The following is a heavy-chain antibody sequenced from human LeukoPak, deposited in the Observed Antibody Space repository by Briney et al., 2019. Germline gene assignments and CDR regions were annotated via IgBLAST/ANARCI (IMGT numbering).Heavy chain of an antibody. Sequence: PGGSLRLSCAVPGFIVSSNFMSWVRQAPGKGPEWVSVIYTSGITYYADSVRGRFTISRDNSKNTLYLQMDSLTAEDTAVYYCAREDAGGTYSFDYWGQGTLVTVSS. CDR3: AREDAGGTYSFDY. V-gene: IGHV3-66*01. CDR1: GFIVSSNF. CDR2: IYTSGIT. J-gene: IGHJ4*02. D-gene: IGHD1-26*01.